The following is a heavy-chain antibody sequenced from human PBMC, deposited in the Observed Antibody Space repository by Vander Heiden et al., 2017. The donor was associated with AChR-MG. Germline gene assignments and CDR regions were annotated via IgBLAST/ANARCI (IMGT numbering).Heavy chain of an antibody. Sequence: EVQLLESGGGLVHPGGSPRLPCGAPGFPFSSYAMSWVRQAPGKGLEWVSAISGSGGSTYYADSVKGRFTISRDNSKNTLYLQMNSLRAEDTAVYYCAKAEQWAYYFDYWGQGTLVTVSS. CDR1: GFPFSSYA. V-gene: IGHV3-23*01. CDR3: AKAEQWAYYFDY. D-gene: IGHD6-19*01. CDR2: ISGSGGST. J-gene: IGHJ4*02.